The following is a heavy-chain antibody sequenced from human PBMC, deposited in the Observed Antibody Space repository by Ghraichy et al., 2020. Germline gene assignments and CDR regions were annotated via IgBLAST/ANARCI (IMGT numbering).Heavy chain of an antibody. CDR1: GFTFSSYS. CDR3: ARGGIGVVPAAINWFDP. J-gene: IGHJ5*02. Sequence: GGSLRLSCAASGFTFSSYSMNWVRQAPGKGLEWVSSISSSSSYIYYADSVKGRFTISRDNAKNSLYLQMNSLRAEDTAVYYCARGGIGVVPAAINWFDPWGQGTLVTVSS. V-gene: IGHV3-21*01. CDR2: ISSSSSYI. D-gene: IGHD2-2*01.